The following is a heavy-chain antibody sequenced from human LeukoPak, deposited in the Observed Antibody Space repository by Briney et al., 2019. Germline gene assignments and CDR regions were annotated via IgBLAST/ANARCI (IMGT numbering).Heavy chain of an antibody. Sequence: SETLSLTCTVSGDSISSSNYYWGWIRQPPGKGLEWIGSGYYSGNTYYNPSLKSRVTISVDTSKNQFSLKLTSVTAADTAVYYCARTIAVTGTIRFDPWGQGTLVTVSS. CDR2: GYYSGNT. CDR1: GDSISSSNYY. V-gene: IGHV4-39*01. CDR3: ARTIAVTGTIRFDP. D-gene: IGHD6-19*01. J-gene: IGHJ5*02.